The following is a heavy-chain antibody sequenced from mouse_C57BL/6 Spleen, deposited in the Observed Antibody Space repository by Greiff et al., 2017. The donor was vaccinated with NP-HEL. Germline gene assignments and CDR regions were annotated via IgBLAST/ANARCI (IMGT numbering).Heavy chain of an antibody. J-gene: IGHJ4*01. V-gene: IGHV1-42*01. CDR2: INPSTGGT. CDR3: ARGGPLLAMDY. Sequence: EVQLQQSGPELVKPGASVKISCKASGYSFTGYYMNWVKQSPEKSLEWIGEINPSTGGTTYNQKFKAKATLTVDKSSSTAYMQLKSLTSEDSAVYYCARGGPLLAMDYWGQGTSVTVSS. CDR1: GYSFTGYY. D-gene: IGHD2-10*01.